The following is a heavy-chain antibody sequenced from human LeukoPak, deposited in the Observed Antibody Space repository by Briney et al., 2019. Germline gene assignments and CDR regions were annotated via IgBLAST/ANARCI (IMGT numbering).Heavy chain of an antibody. CDR2: VNHEGDS. CDR1: GVSLRVYD. Sequence: SETLSLTCAVYGVSLRVYDLGWIRQSPEKGLEWIGEVNHEGDSIYSPSLKSRLTLSVDMSKNQFSLNLRSVTAADTAVYFCARGSNYVSDYYFDVWGKGTTVIVSS. D-gene: IGHD4-11*01. CDR3: ARGSNYVSDYYFDV. V-gene: IGHV4-34*01. J-gene: IGHJ6*03.